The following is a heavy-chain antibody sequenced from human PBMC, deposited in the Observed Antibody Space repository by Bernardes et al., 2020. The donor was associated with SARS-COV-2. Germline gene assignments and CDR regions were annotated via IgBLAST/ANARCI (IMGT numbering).Heavy chain of an antibody. CDR3: ARVRGYYDSSGYYHYYYGMDV. J-gene: IGHJ6*02. Sequence: SETLSLTCAVYGGSFSGYYWSWIRQPPGKGLEWIGEINHSGSTNYNPSLKSRVTISVDTSKNQFSLKLSSVTAADTAVYYCARVRGYYDSSGYYHYYYGMDVWGQGTTVTVSS. V-gene: IGHV4-34*01. D-gene: IGHD3-22*01. CDR1: GGSFSGYY. CDR2: INHSGST.